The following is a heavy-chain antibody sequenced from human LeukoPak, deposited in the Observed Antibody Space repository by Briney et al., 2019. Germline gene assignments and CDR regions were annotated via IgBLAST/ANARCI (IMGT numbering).Heavy chain of an antibody. CDR3: ARRRGVGSWSFDY. Sequence: SETLSLTCTVSGGSISSYYWSWIRQPPGKGLEWIGYIYYSGSTNCNPSLKSRVTISVDTSKNQFSLKLSSVTAADTAVYYCARRRGVGSWSFDYWGQGTLVTVPS. CDR1: GGSISSYY. D-gene: IGHD6-13*01. J-gene: IGHJ4*02. CDR2: IYYSGST. V-gene: IGHV4-59*08.